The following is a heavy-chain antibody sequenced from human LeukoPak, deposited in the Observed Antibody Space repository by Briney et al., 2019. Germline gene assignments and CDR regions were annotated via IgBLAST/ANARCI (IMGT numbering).Heavy chain of an antibody. Sequence: ALVKVSCKASGYTFTGYYMHWVRQAPGQGLEWMGWINPNSGGTNYAQKFQGRVTMTRDTSISTAYMELSRLRSDDTAVYYCARVLGYSSGLDAFDIWGQGTMVTVSS. CDR1: GYTFTGYY. CDR2: INPNSGGT. J-gene: IGHJ3*02. CDR3: ARVLGYSSGLDAFDI. V-gene: IGHV1-2*02. D-gene: IGHD6-19*01.